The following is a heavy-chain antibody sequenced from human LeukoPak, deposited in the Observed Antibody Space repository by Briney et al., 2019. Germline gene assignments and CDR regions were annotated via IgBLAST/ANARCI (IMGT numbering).Heavy chain of an antibody. D-gene: IGHD5-24*01. CDR3: ATVRDGYNYYYYYYMDV. Sequence: PSQTLSLTCTVSGGSIYSGSYYWSWIRQPAGKGLEWIGRIYTSGSTNYNPSLKSRVTISVDTSKNQFSLKLSSVTAADTAVYYCATVRDGYNYYYYYYMDVWGKGTTVTVSS. CDR2: IYTSGST. CDR1: GGSIYSGSYY. V-gene: IGHV4-61*02. J-gene: IGHJ6*03.